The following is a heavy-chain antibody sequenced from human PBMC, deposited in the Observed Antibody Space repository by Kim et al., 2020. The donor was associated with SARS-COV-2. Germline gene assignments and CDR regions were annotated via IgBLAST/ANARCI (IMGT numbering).Heavy chain of an antibody. CDR2: IYHSGST. CDR1: GYSISSGYY. D-gene: IGHD1-1*01. V-gene: IGHV4-38-2*02. Sequence: SETLSLTCTVSGYSISSGYYWGWIRQPPGKGLEWIGSIYHSGSTYYNPSLKSRVTISVDTSKNQFSLKLSSVTAADTAVYYCARLPLNSVQQIDYWGQGT. J-gene: IGHJ4*02. CDR3: ARLPLNSVQQIDY.